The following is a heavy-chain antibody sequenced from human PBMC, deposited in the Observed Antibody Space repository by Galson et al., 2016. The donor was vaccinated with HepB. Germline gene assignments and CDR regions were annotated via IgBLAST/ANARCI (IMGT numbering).Heavy chain of an antibody. Sequence: QSGAEVKKPGESLRISCKGSGYSFTSNWINWVRQMPGKGLERMGRIDPSDSYTNYGPSFQGHVTFPADKSISTAYLQWSSLKASDTAMYHCARVRSRRWWFDLWGQGTLVTVSS. V-gene: IGHV5-10-1*01. CDR3: ARVRSRRWWFDL. D-gene: IGHD2-15*01. J-gene: IGHJ5*02. CDR1: GYSFTSNW. CDR2: IDPSDSYT.